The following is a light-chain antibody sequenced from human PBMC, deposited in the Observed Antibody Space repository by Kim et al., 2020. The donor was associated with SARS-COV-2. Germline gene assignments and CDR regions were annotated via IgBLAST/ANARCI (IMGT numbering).Light chain of an antibody. V-gene: IGLV1-44*01. CDR2: SNN. CDR3: AAWDDSLNGVV. Sequence: GQGVPICFSGRSSNIVSSPANWYQQLPGTAPKLLIYSNNQRPSGVPDRFSGSKSGTSASLAISGLQSEDEADYYCAAWDDSLNGVVFGGGTQLTVL. CDR1: SSNIVSSP. J-gene: IGLJ2*01.